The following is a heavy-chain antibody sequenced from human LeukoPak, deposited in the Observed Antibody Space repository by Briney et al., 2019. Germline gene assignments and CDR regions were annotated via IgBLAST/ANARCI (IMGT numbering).Heavy chain of an antibody. CDR1: GFTFSSYA. J-gene: IGHJ6*02. CDR2: IIPIFGTA. Sequence: GGSLRLSCAASGFTFSSYAISWVRQAPGQGLEWMGGIIPIFGTANYAQKFQGRVTITADESTSTAYMELSSLRSEDTAVYYCARGVPNRYYYYGMDVWGQGTTVTVSS. D-gene: IGHD2-2*01. CDR3: ARGVPNRYYYYGMDV. V-gene: IGHV1-69*01.